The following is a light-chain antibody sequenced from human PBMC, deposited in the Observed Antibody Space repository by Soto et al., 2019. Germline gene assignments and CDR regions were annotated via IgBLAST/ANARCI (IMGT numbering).Light chain of an antibody. CDR2: GAS. Sequence: EIVVTQSPGTLSLSPGESATLSCRASQSFRSSYLAWYQQKPGQAPRLLIYGASSRATGIPDRFSGSGSGTDFTLTISRLEHEDFAVYYWQQYGSSLYTFGQGTKLEIK. CDR3: QQYGSSLYT. J-gene: IGKJ2*01. CDR1: QSFRSSY. V-gene: IGKV3-20*01.